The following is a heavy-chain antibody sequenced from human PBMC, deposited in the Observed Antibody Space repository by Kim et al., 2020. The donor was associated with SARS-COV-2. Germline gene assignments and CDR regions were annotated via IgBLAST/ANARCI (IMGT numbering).Heavy chain of an antibody. Sequence: NSNPTLKSRVTISIDTSKNQFSLKLGSVTAADTAVYYCARGSSLSGYYDFWGQGTLVTVSS. CDR3: ARGSSLSGYYDF. V-gene: IGHV4-59*09. D-gene: IGHD3-3*01. J-gene: IGHJ4*02.